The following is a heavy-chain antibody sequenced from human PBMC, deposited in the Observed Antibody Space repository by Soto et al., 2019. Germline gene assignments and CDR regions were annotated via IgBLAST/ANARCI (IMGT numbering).Heavy chain of an antibody. Sequence: SETLSLTCTVSGGSISSGDYYWSWIRQPPGKGLEWIGYISYSGTTKDNPSLKSRVTISVDTSKNQFSLKLSSVTAADTAVYYCASGRNAYSYAGFGFWGQGTLVTVSS. CDR1: GGSISSGDYY. V-gene: IGHV4-61*08. CDR3: ASGRNAYSYAGFGF. D-gene: IGHD4-4*01. J-gene: IGHJ4*02. CDR2: ISYSGTT.